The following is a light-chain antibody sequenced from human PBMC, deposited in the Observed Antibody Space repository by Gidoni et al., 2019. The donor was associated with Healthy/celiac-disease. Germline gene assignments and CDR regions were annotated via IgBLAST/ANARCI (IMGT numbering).Light chain of an antibody. Sequence: QSALTQPASVSGSPGQSITISCTGTSSDVGGYNYVSWYPQHPGKAPKLMIYDVSNRPSGVSNRFSGSKSGNTASLTISGLQAEDEADYYCSSYTSSSTPLWVFGGGTKLTVL. V-gene: IGLV2-14*01. CDR2: DVS. CDR3: SSYTSSSTPLWV. CDR1: SSDVGGYNY. J-gene: IGLJ3*02.